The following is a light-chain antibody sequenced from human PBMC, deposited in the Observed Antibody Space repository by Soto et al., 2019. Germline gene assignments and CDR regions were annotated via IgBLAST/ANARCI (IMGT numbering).Light chain of an antibody. Sequence: ENVLTQSPGILPLSPGERATLSCRATQSVTNRYFAWYQQKPGQAPRLLIYGISSRATEIPDRFSGSGYGTYSTRTISRLETDDFVVYYCHQYSTLPPAFGQGTKLEVK. J-gene: IGKJ2*01. CDR1: QSVTNRY. V-gene: IGKV3-20*01. CDR2: GIS. CDR3: HQYSTLPPA.